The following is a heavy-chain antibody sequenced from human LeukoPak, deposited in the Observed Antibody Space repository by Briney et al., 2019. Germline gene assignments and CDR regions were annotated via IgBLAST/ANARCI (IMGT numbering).Heavy chain of an antibody. CDR3: AKDIRTFGICSSTSCYGPHFDY. D-gene: IGHD2-2*01. Sequence: GGSLRLSCAASGFTFDDYAMHWVRQAPGKGLEWVSLISWDGGSTYYADSVKGRFTISRDNSNNSLYLQMNSLRAEDTALYYCAKDIRTFGICSSTSCYGPHFDYWGQGTLVTVSS. CDR2: ISWDGGST. CDR1: GFTFDDYA. J-gene: IGHJ4*02. V-gene: IGHV3-43D*03.